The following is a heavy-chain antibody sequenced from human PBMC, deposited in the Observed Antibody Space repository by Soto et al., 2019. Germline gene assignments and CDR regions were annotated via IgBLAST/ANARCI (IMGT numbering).Heavy chain of an antibody. CDR2: ISYDGSNK. CDR1: GFTFSSYG. J-gene: IGHJ6*02. Sequence: QVQLVEAGGGVVQPGRSLRLSCAASGFTFSSYGMHWVRQAPGKGLEWVAVISYDGSNKYYADSVKGRFTISRDNSKNTLYLQMNSLRAEDMAVYYCAKDVMLTGDGMDVWGQGTTVTVSS. V-gene: IGHV3-30*18. CDR3: AKDVMLTGDGMDV. D-gene: IGHD3-16*01.